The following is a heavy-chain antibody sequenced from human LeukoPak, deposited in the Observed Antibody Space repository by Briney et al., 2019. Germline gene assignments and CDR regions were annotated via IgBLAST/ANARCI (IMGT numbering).Heavy chain of an antibody. CDR1: GYSISSGYY. CDR3: ARLVIASSSREYFQD. CDR2: IYHGGST. D-gene: IGHD6-13*01. Sequence: SETLSLTCTVSGYSISSGYYWGWIRQPPGKGLEWIGSIYHGGSTYYNPSLKSRVTISVDTSKNQFSLKLSSVTAADTAVYYCARLVIASSSREYFQDWGQGTLVTVSS. J-gene: IGHJ1*01. V-gene: IGHV4-38-2*02.